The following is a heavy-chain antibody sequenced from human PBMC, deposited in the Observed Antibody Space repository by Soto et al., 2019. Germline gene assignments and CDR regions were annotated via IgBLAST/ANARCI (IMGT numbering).Heavy chain of an antibody. CDR2: INAGNGNI. CDR1: GYTFTNYD. V-gene: IGHV1-3*01. J-gene: IGHJ3*02. CDR3: AKPGIMFTSGSNDAFYI. D-gene: IGHD3-16*01. Sequence: ASVKVSCKASGYTFTNYDINWVRQAPGQRLEWMGWINAGNGNIRYSQKFQGRVTFARDTSASTAYMELSSLSSEDTAMYYCAKPGIMFTSGSNDAFYIRGQRTMVPVSS.